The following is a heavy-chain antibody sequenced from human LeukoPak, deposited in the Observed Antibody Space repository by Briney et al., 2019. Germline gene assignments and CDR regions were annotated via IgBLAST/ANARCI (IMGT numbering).Heavy chain of an antibody. J-gene: IGHJ6*02. CDR1: GFTFSRYW. CDR3: ASGGIQLWLSIGGYYYYGMDV. V-gene: IGHV3-7*03. D-gene: IGHD5-18*01. Sequence: GGSLRLSCAVSGFTFSRYWMSWVRQAPGKGLEWVASIKQDGNEKYYVDSVKGRFTISRDNSKNTLYLQMNSLRAEDTAVYYCASGGIQLWLSIGGYYYYGMDVWGQGTTVTVSS. CDR2: IKQDGNEK.